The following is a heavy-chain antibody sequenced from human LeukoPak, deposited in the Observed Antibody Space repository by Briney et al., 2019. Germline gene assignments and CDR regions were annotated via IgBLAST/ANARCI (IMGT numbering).Heavy chain of an antibody. CDR1: GGSISSYY. V-gene: IGHV4-59*01. Sequence: PSETLSLTCTVSGGSISSYYWSWIRQPPGKGLEWIGYIYYSGSTNYNPSLKSRVTISVDTSKNQFSLKLSSVTAADTAVYYCARGPKTYYYDSSGYYFDYWGQGTLVTVSS. CDR3: ARGPKTYYYDSSGYYFDY. D-gene: IGHD3-22*01. CDR2: IYYSGST. J-gene: IGHJ4*02.